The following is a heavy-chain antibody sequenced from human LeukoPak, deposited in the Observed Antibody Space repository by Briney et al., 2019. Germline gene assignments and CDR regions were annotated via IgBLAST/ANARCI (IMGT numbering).Heavy chain of an antibody. Sequence: ASVKVSCTVSGYTLTELSMHWVRQAPGKGLEWMGGFDPEDGETIYAQKFQGRVTMTEDTSTDTAYMELSSLRSEDTAVYYCATGLDYPRPDFDYWGQGTLVTVSS. D-gene: IGHD3/OR15-3a*01. CDR3: ATGLDYPRPDFDY. CDR1: GYTLTELS. CDR2: FDPEDGET. V-gene: IGHV1-24*01. J-gene: IGHJ4*02.